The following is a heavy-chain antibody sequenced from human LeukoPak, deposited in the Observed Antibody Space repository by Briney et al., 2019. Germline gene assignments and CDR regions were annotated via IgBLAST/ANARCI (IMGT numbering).Heavy chain of an antibody. CDR1: GFTFSSYW. Sequence: GGSLRLSCADSGFTFSSYWMHWVRQAPGKGLVWVSRINTDGSSTSYADSVKGRFTIPRDNAKNTLYLQMNSLRAEDTAVYYCARGWPGTAKGWAFDIWGQGTMVTVSS. V-gene: IGHV3-74*01. CDR2: INTDGSST. J-gene: IGHJ3*02. CDR3: ARGWPGTAKGWAFDI. D-gene: IGHD1-7*01.